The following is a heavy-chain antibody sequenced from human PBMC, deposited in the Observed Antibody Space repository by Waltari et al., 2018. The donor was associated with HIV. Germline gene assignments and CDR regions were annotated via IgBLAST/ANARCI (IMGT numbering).Heavy chain of an antibody. D-gene: IGHD1-1*01. Sequence: QVQLQQWGGGLLKPSETLSLTCAVYGESLKNYHWTWIRQAPGKGLGVIGEVTKAGTFNCRPSLKSRVTMSLDTSKSQFSLKMKSMTAADTAIYYCARGDGGFYLNDYFDPWGQGTLVTVSS. V-gene: IGHV4-34*01. CDR3: ARGDGGFYLNDYFDP. J-gene: IGHJ5*02. CDR1: GESLKNYH. CDR2: VTKAGTF.